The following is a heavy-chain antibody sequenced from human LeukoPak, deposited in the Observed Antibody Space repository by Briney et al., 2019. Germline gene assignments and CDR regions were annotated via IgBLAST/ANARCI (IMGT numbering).Heavy chain of an antibody. D-gene: IGHD1-1*01. J-gene: IGHJ6*03. V-gene: IGHV3-30*02. Sequence: GGSLRLSCAASGFTFSSYGMHWVRQAPGKGLEWVAFIRYDGSNKYYAGSVKGRFTISRDNSKNTVYLQMNSLRAEDTAVYYCAKDVKDDWNGDYYYMDVWGKGTMVTISS. CDR1: GFTFSSYG. CDR3: AKDVKDDWNGDYYYMDV. CDR2: IRYDGSNK.